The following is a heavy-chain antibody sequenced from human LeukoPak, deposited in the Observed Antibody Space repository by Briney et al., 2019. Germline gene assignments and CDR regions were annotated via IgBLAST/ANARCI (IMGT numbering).Heavy chain of an antibody. V-gene: IGHV3-20*01. CDR1: GSTFDDYG. J-gene: IGHJ4*02. D-gene: IGHD5-12*01. CDR2: INWNGESV. Sequence: GGSLRLSCAASGSTFDDYGMSWVRQAPGKGLEWVSGINWNGESVKYADSVKGRFTISRDNAKNSLFLQVNSLRAEDTALYHCARVGYSGTSYYFDYWGQGTLVTVSS. CDR3: ARVGYSGTSYYFDY.